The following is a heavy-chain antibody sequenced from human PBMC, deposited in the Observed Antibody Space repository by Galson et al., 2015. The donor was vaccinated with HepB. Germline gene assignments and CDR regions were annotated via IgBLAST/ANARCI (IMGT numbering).Heavy chain of an antibody. J-gene: IGHJ5*02. D-gene: IGHD5-18*01. CDR3: AKDRGGYSYGSAWFDP. CDR1: GFTFDDYA. CDR2: ISWNSGSI. Sequence: SLRLSCAASGFTFDDYAMHWVRQAPGKGLEWVSGISWNSGSIGYADSVKGRFTISRDNAKNSLYLQMNSLRAEDTALYYCAKDRGGYSYGSAWFDPWGQGTLVTVSS. V-gene: IGHV3-9*01.